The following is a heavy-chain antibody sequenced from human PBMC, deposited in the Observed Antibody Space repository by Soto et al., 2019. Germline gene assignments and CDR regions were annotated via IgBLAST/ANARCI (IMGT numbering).Heavy chain of an antibody. Sequence: ASVKVSCKASGYTFSGYYMHWVRQAPGQGLEWMGWINPKSGGTKYAQKFQGRVTMTRDTSISTAYMELSSLRYDDTAVYYCARPYYYDSSGYYCIGYWGQGTQVTVSS. D-gene: IGHD3-22*01. CDR3: ARPYYYDSSGYYCIGY. CDR1: GYTFSGYY. CDR2: INPKSGGT. J-gene: IGHJ4*02. V-gene: IGHV1-2*02.